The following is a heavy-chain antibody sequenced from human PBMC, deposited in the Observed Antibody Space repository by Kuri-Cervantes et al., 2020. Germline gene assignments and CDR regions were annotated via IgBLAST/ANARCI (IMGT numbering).Heavy chain of an antibody. CDR3: ARDPVGATTGAPLY. V-gene: IGHV3-43D*04. CDR1: GFTFDDYA. Sequence: GESLKISCAASGFTFDDYAMHWVRQAPGKGLEWVSLISWDGGSTYYADSVKGRFTISRDNAKNSLYLQMNSLRAEDTAVYYCARDPVGATTGAPLYWGQGTLVTVSS. J-gene: IGHJ4*02. D-gene: IGHD1-26*01. CDR2: ISWDGGST.